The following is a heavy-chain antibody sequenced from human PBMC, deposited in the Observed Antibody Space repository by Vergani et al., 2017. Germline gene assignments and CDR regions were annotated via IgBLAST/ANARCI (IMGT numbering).Heavy chain of an antibody. D-gene: IGHD4-17*01. CDR3: ARDVAVTTYFDY. J-gene: IGHJ4*02. CDR1: GFTFNSYE. V-gene: IGHV3-48*03. Sequence: EVQLVESGGGLVKPGGSLRLSCAASGFTFNSYEMTWVRQAPGKGLEWVSYISSSGSTIYYADSVKGRFTISSDNAKNSLYLQMNSRRAEDTAVYYCARDVAVTTYFDYWGQGTLVTVSS. CDR2: ISSSGSTI.